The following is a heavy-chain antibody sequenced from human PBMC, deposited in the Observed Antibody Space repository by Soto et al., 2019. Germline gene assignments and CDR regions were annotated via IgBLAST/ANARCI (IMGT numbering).Heavy chain of an antibody. Sequence: SETLSLTCTVSGGSVSSGSYYWSWIRQPPGKGLEWIGYIYYSGSTNCNPSLKSRVTISVDTSKNQFSLKLSSVTAADTAVYYCARVRAALVWFDPWGQGTLVTSPQ. CDR2: IYYSGST. V-gene: IGHV4-61*01. D-gene: IGHD3-9*01. CDR1: GGSVSSGSYY. J-gene: IGHJ5*02. CDR3: ARVRAALVWFDP.